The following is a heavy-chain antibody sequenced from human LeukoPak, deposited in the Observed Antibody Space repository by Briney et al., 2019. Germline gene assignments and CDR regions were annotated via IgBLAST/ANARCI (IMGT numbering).Heavy chain of an antibody. D-gene: IGHD3-22*01. CDR1: GFTFSSYG. Sequence: GGSLRLSCAASGFTFSSYGMHWVRQAPGKGLEWVAIIWYDGSNKYYADSVRGRFTISRDNSKNTLYLQMNSLRAEDTAVYYCARLPDLYDSSGYYTPLYYWGQGTLVTVSS. J-gene: IGHJ4*02. CDR2: IWYDGSNK. CDR3: ARLPDLYDSSGYYTPLYY. V-gene: IGHV3-33*01.